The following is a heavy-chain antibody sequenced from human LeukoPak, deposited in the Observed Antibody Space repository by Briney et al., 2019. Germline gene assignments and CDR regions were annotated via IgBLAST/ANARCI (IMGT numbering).Heavy chain of an antibody. CDR3: ARNQQLGGHSYYYYGMDV. D-gene: IGHD3-16*01. CDR2: ISGGGVTT. J-gene: IGHJ6*02. CDR1: GFTSIAYA. V-gene: IGHV3-23*01. Sequence: GGSLRLSCVGSGFTSIAYALTRARQAPGKGLEWVSGISGGGVTTYYADSVKGRFTISRGNSKNTLYLQMNSLRADDTAIYYCARNQQLGGHSYYYYGMDVWGQGTTVTVSS.